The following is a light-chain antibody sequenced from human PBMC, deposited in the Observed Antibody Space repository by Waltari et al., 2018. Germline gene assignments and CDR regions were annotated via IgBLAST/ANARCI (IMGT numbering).Light chain of an antibody. CDR2: SND. Sequence: QSVLTQPPSASGTPGQRVTISCSGSSSNLGSNPVNWYQQLPGTAPKPLIYSNDQRPSGVPDRFSGSKSGTSASLAISGLQSEDEAGYYCAAWDDSLKTVIFGGGTKLTVL. J-gene: IGLJ2*01. CDR3: AAWDDSLKTVI. CDR1: SSNLGSNP. V-gene: IGLV1-44*01.